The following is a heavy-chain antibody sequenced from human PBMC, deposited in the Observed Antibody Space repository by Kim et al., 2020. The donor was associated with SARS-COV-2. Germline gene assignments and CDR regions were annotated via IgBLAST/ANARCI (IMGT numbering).Heavy chain of an antibody. CDR3: ARGRGNYYGSGSYYSGFDY. V-gene: IGHV4-34*01. D-gene: IGHD3-10*01. CDR1: GGSFSGYY. Sequence: SETLSLTCAVYGGSFSGYYWSWIRQPPGKGLEWIGEINHSGSTNYNPSLKSRVTISVDTSKNQFSLKLSSVTAADTAVYYCARGRGNYYGSGSYYSGFDYWGQGTLVTVSS. CDR2: INHSGST. J-gene: IGHJ4*02.